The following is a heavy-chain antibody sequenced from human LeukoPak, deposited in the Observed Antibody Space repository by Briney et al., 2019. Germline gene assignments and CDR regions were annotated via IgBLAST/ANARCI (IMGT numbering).Heavy chain of an antibody. CDR2: IYYSGST. V-gene: IGHV4-59*01. Sequence: PSETLSLTCTVSGGSISSYYWSWIRQPPGKGLEWIGYIYYSGSTNYNPSLKSRVTISVDTSKNQFSLKLSSVTAADTAVYYCAGSYYYGSGSPGYWGQGTLVTVSS. J-gene: IGHJ4*02. D-gene: IGHD3-10*01. CDR3: AGSYYYGSGSPGY. CDR1: GGSISSYY.